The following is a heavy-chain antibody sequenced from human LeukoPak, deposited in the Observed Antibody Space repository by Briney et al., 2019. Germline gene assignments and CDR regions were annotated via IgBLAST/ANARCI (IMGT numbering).Heavy chain of an antibody. CDR3: ARGSHYDILTGYWFDY. CDR1: GGSFSGYY. Sequence: SETLSLTCAVYGGSFSGYYWSWIRQPPGKGLEWIGEINHSGSTNYNPSLESRVTISVDTSKNQFSLKLSSVTAADTAVYYCARGSHYDILTGYWFDYWGQGTLVTVSS. D-gene: IGHD3-9*01. V-gene: IGHV4-34*01. CDR2: INHSGST. J-gene: IGHJ4*02.